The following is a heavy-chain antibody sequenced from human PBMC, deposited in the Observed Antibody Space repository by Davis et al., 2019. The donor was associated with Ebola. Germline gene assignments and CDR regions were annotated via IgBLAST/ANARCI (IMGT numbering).Heavy chain of an antibody. D-gene: IGHD2-21*01. V-gene: IGHV3-11*04. CDR3: AREAPFCGGDCLDY. J-gene: IGHJ4*02. CDR1: GFTFSDHY. Sequence: PGGSLRLSCAASGFTFSDHYMSWIRQTPGKGLEWVSRISSSGSAMFYGDSVKGRFTISRDNAKNSLFLQMNSLTAEDTALYYCAREAPFCGGDCLDYWGQGTLVTVSS. CDR2: ISSSGSAM.